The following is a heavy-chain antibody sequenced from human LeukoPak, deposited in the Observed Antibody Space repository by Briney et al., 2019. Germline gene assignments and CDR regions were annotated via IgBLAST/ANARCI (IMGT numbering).Heavy chain of an antibody. CDR1: GFTFTTYW. D-gene: IGHD6-19*01. CDR2: INSDGSST. Sequence: PGESMTLSCAAYGFTFTTYWMHWVRHTPEKGLVWVSRINSDGSSTNYADSVKGRFTISRDNAKNTLYLQMNSLRAEDTAVYYCATLEGSGWSDYWGQGTPVTVSS. J-gene: IGHJ5*01. CDR3: ATLEGSGWSDY. V-gene: IGHV3-74*01.